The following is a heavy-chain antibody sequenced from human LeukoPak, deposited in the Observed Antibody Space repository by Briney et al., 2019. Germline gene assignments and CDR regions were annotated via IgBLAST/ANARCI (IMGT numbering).Heavy chain of an antibody. CDR3: AKDIGDYGDLGYDY. V-gene: IGHV3-9*01. CDR1: GFTFDDYA. Sequence: GRSLRLSCAASGFTFDDYAMHWVRQAPGKGLEWVSGISWNSGSIGYADSVKGRFTISRDNAKNSLYLQMNSLRAEDTAFYYCAKDIGDYGDLGYDYWGQGTLVTVSS. CDR2: ISWNSGSI. D-gene: IGHD4-17*01. J-gene: IGHJ4*02.